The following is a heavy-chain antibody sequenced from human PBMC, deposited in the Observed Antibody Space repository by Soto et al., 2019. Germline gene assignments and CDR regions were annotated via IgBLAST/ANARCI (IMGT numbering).Heavy chain of an antibody. CDR3: ARRTNVNGGWFDS. CDR1: GGSITSRSYH. Sequence: QLHLQESGPGLVNPSETLSLTCTVSGGSITSRSYHWGWVRQPPGKGLEWIGTMEYSASTFYNPSLNHRVTISADTSRNQFSLNLNSVTAADTAVYFCARRTNVNGGWFDSWGQGTLVTVSS. D-gene: IGHD7-27*01. V-gene: IGHV4-39*01. CDR2: MEYSAST. J-gene: IGHJ5*01.